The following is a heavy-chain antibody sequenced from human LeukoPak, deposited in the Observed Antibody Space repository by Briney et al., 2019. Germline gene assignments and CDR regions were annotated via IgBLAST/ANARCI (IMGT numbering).Heavy chain of an antibody. CDR3: ARDGFSHGTIVVVPAATVPHNDAFDI. V-gene: IGHV3-48*01. CDR2: ISSSSSTI. J-gene: IGHJ3*02. CDR1: GFTFSSYS. D-gene: IGHD2-2*01. Sequence: GGSLRLSCAASGFTFSSYSMNWVRQAPGKGLEWVSYISSSSSTIYYADSVKGRFTISRDNAKNSLYLQMNSLRAEDTAVYYCARDGFSHGTIVVVPAATVPHNDAFDIWGQGTMVTVSS.